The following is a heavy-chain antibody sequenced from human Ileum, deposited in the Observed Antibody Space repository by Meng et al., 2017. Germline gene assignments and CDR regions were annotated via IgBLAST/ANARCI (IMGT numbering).Heavy chain of an antibody. CDR1: GDSISSGDHY. CDR3: ARYYYDSSGVTWFDP. D-gene: IGHD3-22*01. Sequence: HVHMQESGPGLLKPSQTLSLTCTVSGDSISSGDHYWTWSRQHPGKGLEWIGYFYFSGSTYYNPSLKSRVSISVDTSKNQFSLRMSSVTAADTAVYYCARYYYDSSGVTWFDPWGQGTLVTVSS. V-gene: IGHV4-31*03. J-gene: IGHJ5*02. CDR2: FYFSGST.